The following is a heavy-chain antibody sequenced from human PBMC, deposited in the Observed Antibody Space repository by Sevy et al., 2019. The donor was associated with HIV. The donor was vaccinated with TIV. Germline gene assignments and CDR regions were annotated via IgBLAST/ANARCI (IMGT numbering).Heavy chain of an antibody. D-gene: IGHD6-13*01. CDR2: FKGKPSGGAV. CDR1: GFTFTNAW. J-gene: IGHJ4*02. V-gene: IGHV3-15*01. CDR3: TTDSWSQEDYYDF. Sequence: GGSLRLSCVASGFTFTNAWMSWVRQAPGKGLESVGRFKGKPSGGAVDYAAPVKGRFHISRDDSINTLYLQMSSLRTEDTAVYYCTTDSWSQEDYYDFWGQGTLVTVSS.